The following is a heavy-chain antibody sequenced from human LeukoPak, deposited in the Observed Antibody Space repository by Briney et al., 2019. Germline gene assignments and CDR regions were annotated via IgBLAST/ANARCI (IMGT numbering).Heavy chain of an antibody. CDR2: ISISSSTI. CDR1: GFALDSYI. CDR3: AREKSNWGYDY. Sequence: GGSLRLSCEASGFALDSYIMSWVRQAPGKGLEWISQISISSSTIYYRDSVKGRFTISRDNAKNSLYLQMNSLRADDTAVYYCAREKSNWGYDYWGQGTLVTVSS. V-gene: IGHV3-48*04. D-gene: IGHD7-27*01. J-gene: IGHJ4*02.